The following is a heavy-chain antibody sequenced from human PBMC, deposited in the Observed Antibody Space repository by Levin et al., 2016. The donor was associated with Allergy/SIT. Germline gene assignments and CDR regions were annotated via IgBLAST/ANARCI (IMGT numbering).Heavy chain of an antibody. V-gene: IGHV3-30-3*01. J-gene: IGHJ3*01. CDR1: GFRFSDYD. CDR3: TRTQHFYNSSGYHDALDL. Sequence: GGSLRLSCEASGFRFSDYDIHWVRQAPGKGLEWAAVISHDGVDKFYADSVRGRFTISRDNSRNIVYLEGDSLGVDDTALYYCTRTQHFYNSSGYHDALDLWGQGTTVTVSS. CDR2: ISHDGVDK. D-gene: IGHD3-22*01.